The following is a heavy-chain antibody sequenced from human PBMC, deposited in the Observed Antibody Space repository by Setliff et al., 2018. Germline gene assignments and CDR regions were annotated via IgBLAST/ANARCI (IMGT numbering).Heavy chain of an antibody. D-gene: IGHD2-15*01. J-gene: IGHJ5*01. V-gene: IGHV4-61*09. CDR1: GASVSSGSHY. Sequence: SETLSLTCNVSGASVSSGSHYWSWIRQSAGEKPTWIGHVYSTGSTNYNPSFESRVSISVDKSNNQFSLKMTSVTAADTAMYYCVRDRYGRNSDGSGVYNWFDSWGQGILVTVS. CDR2: VYSTGST. CDR3: VRDRYGRNSDGSGVYNWFDS.